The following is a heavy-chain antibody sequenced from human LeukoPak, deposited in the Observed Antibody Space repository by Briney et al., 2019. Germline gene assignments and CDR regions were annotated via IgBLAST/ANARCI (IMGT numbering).Heavy chain of an antibody. D-gene: IGHD1-26*01. J-gene: IGHJ4*02. CDR3: ARGRAVFGY. CDR1: GGSIRNYF. Sequence: SETLSLTCSVSGGSIRNYFWSWIRQPPGKGLEWIGEINLSGSTNYNPSLKSRVTISIDTSKNQFSLKLNSVTAADTAVYYCARGRAVFGYWGQGTLVTVSS. V-gene: IGHV4-34*01. CDR2: INLSGST.